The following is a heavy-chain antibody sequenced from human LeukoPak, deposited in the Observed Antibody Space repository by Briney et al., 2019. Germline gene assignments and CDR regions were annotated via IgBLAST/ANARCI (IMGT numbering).Heavy chain of an antibody. CDR2: IKQDGSEK. CDR1: GFTFSSYW. D-gene: IGHD6-13*01. CDR3: ARERGIAAAPSFDY. J-gene: IGHJ4*02. Sequence: GGSLRLSWAASGFTFSSYWMSWVRQAPGKGLEGVANIKQDGSEKYYVASVKGRFTISRDNAKNSLYLQMNSLRAEDTAVYYCARERGIAAAPSFDYWGQGTLVTVSS. V-gene: IGHV3-7*01.